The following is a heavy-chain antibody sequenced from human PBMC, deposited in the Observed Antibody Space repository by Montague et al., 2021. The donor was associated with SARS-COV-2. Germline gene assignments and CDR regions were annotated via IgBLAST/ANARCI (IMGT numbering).Heavy chain of an antibody. D-gene: IGHD3-10*01. J-gene: IGHJ6*03. CDR2: MHHGGST. V-gene: IGHV4-34*01. CDR1: GGSFSTYS. CDR3: ARLGDGVVPSPILGVGPYYSYYYMDV. Sequence: SETLSLTCAVHGGSFSTYSWNWICQPPGKGLEWIGEMHHGGSTNYNPTLTSRVPISAATSKTHFSLTLTSVAAADTAAYYCARLGDGVVPSPILGVGPYYSYYYMDVWGKGTTVTVSS.